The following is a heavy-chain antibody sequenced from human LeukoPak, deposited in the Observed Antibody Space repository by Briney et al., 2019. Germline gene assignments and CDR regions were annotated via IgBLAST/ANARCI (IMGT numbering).Heavy chain of an antibody. D-gene: IGHD5-24*01. CDR2: IYYSGST. J-gene: IGHJ4*02. CDR1: GGSISSGDYY. CDR3: ARDRGDGYNSLDY. V-gene: IGHV4-30-4*01. Sequence: SQTLSLTCTVSGGSISSGDYYWSWIRQPPGKGLEWIGYIYYSGSTYYNPSLKSRVTISVDTSKNQFSLKLSSVTAADTAVYYCARDRGDGYNSLDYWGQGTLVTVSS.